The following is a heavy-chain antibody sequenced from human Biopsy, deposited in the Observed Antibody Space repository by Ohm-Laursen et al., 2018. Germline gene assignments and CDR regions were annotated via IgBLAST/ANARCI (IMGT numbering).Heavy chain of an antibody. J-gene: IGHJ4*02. CDR3: ARQVDFWSGYVDY. CDR2: INHSGRT. Sequence: SETLSPTCSVYGESFNGYYWSWIRQTPGKGLEWIGEINHSGRTNYNPSLKSRVTISVDTSKNQFSLKVRSVTAADTAVYYCARQVDFWSGYVDYWGQGTLVAVSS. CDR1: GESFNGYY. D-gene: IGHD3-3*01. V-gene: IGHV4-34*01.